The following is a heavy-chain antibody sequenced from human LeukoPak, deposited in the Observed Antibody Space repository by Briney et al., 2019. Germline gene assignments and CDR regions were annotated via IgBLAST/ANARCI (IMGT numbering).Heavy chain of an antibody. CDR3: AREVERGIAVNWFDP. CDR1: GYSISSGYY. CDR2: IYHSGST. J-gene: IGHJ5*02. D-gene: IGHD6-19*01. Sequence: PSETLSLTCTVSGYSISSGYYWGWIRQPPGKGLGWIGSIYHSGSTYYNPSLKSRVTISVDTSKNQFSLKLSSVTAADTAVYYCAREVERGIAVNWFDPWGQGTLVTVSS. V-gene: IGHV4-38-2*02.